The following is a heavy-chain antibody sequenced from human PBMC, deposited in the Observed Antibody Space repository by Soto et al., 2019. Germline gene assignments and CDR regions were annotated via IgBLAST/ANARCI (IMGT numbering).Heavy chain of an antibody. CDR1: GLTFSSYW. J-gene: IGHJ4*02. D-gene: IGHD1-26*01. V-gene: IGHV3-74*01. Sequence: EVQLVESGGGLVQPGGSLRLSCAASGLTFSSYWMHWVRQAPGKGLVWVSRINTDGSSTTYADSVKGRFTISRDNTKNTLYLQMNRLRVEDTAVYYCPRASGSNIHFDYWGQGTLVTVSS. CDR2: INTDGSST. CDR3: PRASGSNIHFDY.